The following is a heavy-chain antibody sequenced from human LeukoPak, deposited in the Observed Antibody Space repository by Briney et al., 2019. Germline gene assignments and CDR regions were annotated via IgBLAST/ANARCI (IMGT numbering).Heavy chain of an antibody. V-gene: IGHV1-2*02. CDR1: GYTFTGYY. CDR3: ARSGSYPQFYPFDY. Sequence: GASVKVSCKASGYTFTGYYMHWVRQAPGQGLEWMGWINPNSGGTNYAQKFQGRVTMTRDTSISTAYMELSRLGSDDTAVYYCARSGSYPQFYPFDYWGQGTLVTVSS. CDR2: INPNSGGT. J-gene: IGHJ4*02. D-gene: IGHD1-26*01.